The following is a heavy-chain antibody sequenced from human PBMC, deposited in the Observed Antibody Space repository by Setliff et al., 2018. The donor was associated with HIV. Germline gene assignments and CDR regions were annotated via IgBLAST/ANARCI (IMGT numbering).Heavy chain of an antibody. V-gene: IGHV1-18*01. J-gene: IGHJ6*03. Sequence: AASVKVSCKASGGTFSSYAISWVRQAPGQGLEWMGWISTYNGNTNYAQKFQGRVTMTTVTSTSTAYMELRSLRSDDTAVYYCARLSIPAYYYMDVWGKGTTVTVSS. D-gene: IGHD2-21*01. CDR3: ARLSIPAYYYMDV. CDR1: GGTFSSYA. CDR2: ISTYNGNT.